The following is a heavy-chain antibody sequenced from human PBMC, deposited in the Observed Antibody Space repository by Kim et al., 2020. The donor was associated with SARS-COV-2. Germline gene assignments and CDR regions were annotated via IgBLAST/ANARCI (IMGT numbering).Heavy chain of an antibody. Sequence: GESLKISCKGSGYSFTSYWISWVRQMPGKGLEWMGRIDPSDSYTNYSPSFQGYVTISADKSIGPAYLPWTSLKASDTPMHYCSSHWDISASAIPDDDYYG. CDR1: GYSFTSYW. J-gene: IGHJ6*01. CDR2: IDPSDSYT. D-gene: IGHD1-1*01. V-gene: IGHV5-10-1*01. CDR3: SSHWDISASAIPDDDYYG.